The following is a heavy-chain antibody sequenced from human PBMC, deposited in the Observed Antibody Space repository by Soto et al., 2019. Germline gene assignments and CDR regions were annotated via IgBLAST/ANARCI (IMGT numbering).Heavy chain of an antibody. CDR3: ARIGYSSSSLDF. J-gene: IGHJ4*02. V-gene: IGHV3-7*03. Sequence: LRLSCAASGFIFSHYWMTWVRQAPGMGLEWVANIKQDGSHTYYLDSIKGRFTISRDNAKNSVYLQMNSLRAEDTAVYYCARIGYSSSSLDFWGQGTLVTVSS. D-gene: IGHD6-6*01. CDR1: GFIFSHYW. CDR2: IKQDGSHT.